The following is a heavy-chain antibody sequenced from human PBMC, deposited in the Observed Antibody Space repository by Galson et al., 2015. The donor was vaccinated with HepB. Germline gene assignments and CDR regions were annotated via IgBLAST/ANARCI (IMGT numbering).Heavy chain of an antibody. J-gene: IGHJ4*02. V-gene: IGHV3-30*18. CDR1: GFTFSSYG. Sequence: SLRLSCAASGFTFSSYGMHWVRQAPGKGLEWVAVISYDGSNKYYADSVKGRFTISRDNSKNTLYLQMNSLRAEDTAVYYCAKDHFQEGIADYWGQGTLVTVSS. CDR2: ISYDGSNK. CDR3: AKDHFQEGIADY. D-gene: IGHD6-13*01.